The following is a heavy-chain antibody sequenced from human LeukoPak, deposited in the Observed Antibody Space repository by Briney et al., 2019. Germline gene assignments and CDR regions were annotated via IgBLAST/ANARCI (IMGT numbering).Heavy chain of an antibody. CDR2: ISSSSGYI. D-gene: IGHD6-19*01. V-gene: IGHV3-21*01. Sequence: GGSLRLSCAASGFTFSSYSMNWVRQAPGKGLEWVSSISSSSGYIYYADSVKGRFTISRDSAKNSLYLQMNSLRAEDTAVYYCARDAVAGTLRYYYYMDVWGKGTTVTVSS. CDR3: ARDAVAGTLRYYYYMDV. CDR1: GFTFSSYS. J-gene: IGHJ6*03.